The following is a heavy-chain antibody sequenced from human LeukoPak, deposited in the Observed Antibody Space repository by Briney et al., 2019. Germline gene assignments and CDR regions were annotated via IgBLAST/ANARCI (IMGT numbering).Heavy chain of an antibody. J-gene: IGHJ3*02. CDR1: GFTFSDYI. CDR3: SRDGGEGGNSAFDI. V-gene: IGHV3-72*01. CDR2: IRRGANSYTT. Sequence: GGSLRLSCAASGFTFSDYILDWVRQAPGKGLEWVGRIRRGANSYTTEYAASVKGRFTISRDDSKNSPYLYMNSLKTEDTAVYHCSRDGGEGGNSAFDIWGQGTMVTVSS. D-gene: IGHD3-16*01.